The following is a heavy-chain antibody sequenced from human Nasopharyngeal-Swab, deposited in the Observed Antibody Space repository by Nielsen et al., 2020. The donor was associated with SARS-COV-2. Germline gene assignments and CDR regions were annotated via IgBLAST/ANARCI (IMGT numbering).Heavy chain of an antibody. CDR3: ARDLSSIWTSGLGV. CDR1: GFTFSAHY. D-gene: IGHD6-13*01. Sequence: GASLKISCAASGFTFSAHYMDWVRQAPGKGLEWVGRSRNKANSYTTEYAASVKGRFTISRDDSKNSLYLQMSSLRTEDTALYYCARDLSSIWTSGLGVWGQGTTVIVSS. CDR2: SRNKANSYTT. J-gene: IGHJ6*02. V-gene: IGHV3-72*01.